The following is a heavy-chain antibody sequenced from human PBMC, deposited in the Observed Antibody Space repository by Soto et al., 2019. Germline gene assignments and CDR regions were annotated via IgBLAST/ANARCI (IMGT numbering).Heavy chain of an antibody. CDR3: ARRVIGSSRAFDI. D-gene: IGHD3-10*01. CDR1: GFAFSSHP. V-gene: IGHV3-23*01. Sequence: SGGPLRLSCAASGFAFSSHPMSWVRQAPEKGLEWVAGISDGGDLTYNADSVRGRFTISRDNSRNTLYLQMNSLRAEDTAVYYCARRVIGSSRAFDIWGQGTMVTVSS. J-gene: IGHJ3*02. CDR2: ISDGGDLT.